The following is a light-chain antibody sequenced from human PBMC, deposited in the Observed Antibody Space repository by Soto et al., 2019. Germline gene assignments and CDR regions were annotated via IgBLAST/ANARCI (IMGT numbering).Light chain of an antibody. CDR3: QQGYTSAIT. J-gene: IGKJ5*01. Sequence: DIQMTQSPSNISASVGDRVTITCRASQSIGKHLNWYQQKPGKAPKFLIYAASNLQSGVPSRFSGSGSGTDFTLTVNSLQPEDFATYYCQQGYTSAITVGQGTRLEIK. V-gene: IGKV1-39*01. CDR2: AAS. CDR1: QSIGKH.